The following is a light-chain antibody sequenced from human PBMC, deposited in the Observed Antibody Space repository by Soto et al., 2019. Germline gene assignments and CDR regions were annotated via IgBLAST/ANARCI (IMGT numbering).Light chain of an antibody. CDR2: DAS. CDR1: QSVSTY. Sequence: EIVLTQSPATLSLSPGQRATLSCRASQSVSTYLAWYPQKPGQAPRLLIYDASTRATGIPARFSGSGSGTDFTLTISSLEPEDFAVYYCQQRSNWPPTWTFGQGTKVEIK. CDR3: QQRSNWPPTWT. V-gene: IGKV3-11*01. J-gene: IGKJ1*01.